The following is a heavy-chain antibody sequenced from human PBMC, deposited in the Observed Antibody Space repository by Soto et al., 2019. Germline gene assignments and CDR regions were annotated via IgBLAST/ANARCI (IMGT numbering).Heavy chain of an antibody. V-gene: IGHV4-61*01. CDR2: IYYSGST. J-gene: IGHJ4*02. D-gene: IGHD3-16*02. CDR1: GGSVSSGSYY. Sequence: PSETLSLTCTVSGGSVSSGSYYWGWIRQPPGKGLEWFGYIYYSGSTNYNPSLKSRVTISVDTSKNQFSLKLSSVTAADTAVYYCARATYDYVWGSYRYRMYYFDYWGQGPLVTVSS. CDR3: ARATYDYVWGSYRYRMYYFDY.